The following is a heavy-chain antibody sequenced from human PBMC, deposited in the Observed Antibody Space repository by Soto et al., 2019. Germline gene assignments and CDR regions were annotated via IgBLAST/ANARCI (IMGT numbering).Heavy chain of an antibody. D-gene: IGHD3-10*01. V-gene: IGHV3-15*01. J-gene: IGHJ4*02. CDR2: IKSKTDGGTT. CDR3: TTFQPGGFDY. Sequence: GGSLRLSCAASGFTFSNAWMNWVRQAPGKGLEWVGHIKSKTDGGTTDYAAPVKGRFTISRDDSKNTLYLQMNSLKTEDTAVYYCTTFQPGGFDYWGQGTLVTVSS. CDR1: GFTFSNAW.